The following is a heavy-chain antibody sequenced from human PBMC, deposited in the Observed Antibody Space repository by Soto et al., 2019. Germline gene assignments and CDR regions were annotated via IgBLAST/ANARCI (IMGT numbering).Heavy chain of an antibody. Sequence: PGGSLRLSCAASGFTFSSYGMHWVRQAPGKGLEWVAVISYDGSNKYYADSVKGRFTISRDNSKNTLYLQMNSLRAEDTAVYYCAKDLKQRLAPFHYYYYYGMDVWGQGTTVTVSS. V-gene: IGHV3-30*18. CDR1: GFTFSSYG. J-gene: IGHJ6*02. CDR3: AKDLKQRLAPFHYYYYYGMDV. D-gene: IGHD6-25*01. CDR2: ISYDGSNK.